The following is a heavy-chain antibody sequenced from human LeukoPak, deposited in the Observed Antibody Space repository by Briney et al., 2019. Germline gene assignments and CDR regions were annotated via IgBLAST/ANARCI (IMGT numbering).Heavy chain of an antibody. CDR1: GGSFSGYY. D-gene: IGHD3-10*01. Sequence: SETLSLTCAVYGGSFSGYYWSWIRQPPGKWLEWIGEINHSGSTNYNPSLKSRVTISVDTSKNQFSLKLSSVTAADTAVYYCARRKNYYGSGSYYESKPNWFDPWGQGTLVTVSS. CDR3: ARRKNYYGSGSYYESKPNWFDP. J-gene: IGHJ5*02. V-gene: IGHV4-34*01. CDR2: INHSGST.